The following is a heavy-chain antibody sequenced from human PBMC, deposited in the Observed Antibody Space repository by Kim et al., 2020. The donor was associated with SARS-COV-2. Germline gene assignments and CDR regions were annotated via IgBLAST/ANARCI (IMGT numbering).Heavy chain of an antibody. J-gene: IGHJ4*02. V-gene: IGHV1-2*02. D-gene: IGHD6-25*01. Sequence: DYAQKFQGRVTMTRDTSISTAYMELSRLRSDDTAVYYCARVGSVAAFDYWGQGTLVTVSS. CDR3: ARVGSVAAFDY.